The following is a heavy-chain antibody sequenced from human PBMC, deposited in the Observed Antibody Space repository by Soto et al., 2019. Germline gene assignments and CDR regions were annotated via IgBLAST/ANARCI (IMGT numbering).Heavy chain of an antibody. J-gene: IGHJ4*02. V-gene: IGHV1-8*01. CDR3: ARSDSSGHGGDY. CDR1: GYTFTSYD. Sequence: ASVKVSCKASGYTFTSYDINCVRQATGQGLEWMGWMNPNSGNTGYAQKFQGRVTMTRNTSISTAYMELSSLRSEDTAVYYCARSDSSGHGGDYWGQGTLVTVSS. D-gene: IGHD6-19*01. CDR2: MNPNSGNT.